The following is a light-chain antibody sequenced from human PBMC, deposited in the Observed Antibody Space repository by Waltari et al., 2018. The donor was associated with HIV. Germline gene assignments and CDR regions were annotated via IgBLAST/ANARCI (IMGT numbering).Light chain of an antibody. J-gene: IGKJ5*01. CDR1: QDITIW. Sequence: DIHMTQSPSTLSAFVGDRVTITCRASQDITIWLAWYQQKPGKAPKLLIRKASVLESGVSSRFSGSGSGTEFTISIDSLEPDDFATYYCQQYNRDPSFGQGTRLEMK. CDR3: QQYNRDPS. CDR2: KAS. V-gene: IGKV1-5*03.